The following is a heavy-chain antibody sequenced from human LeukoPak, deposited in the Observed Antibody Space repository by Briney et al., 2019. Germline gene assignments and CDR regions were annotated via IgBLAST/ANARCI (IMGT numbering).Heavy chain of an antibody. CDR1: GGSFSGYY. D-gene: IGHD3-3*01. CDR2: INHSGST. Sequence: SETLSLTCAVYGGSFSGYYWSWIRQPPGKGLEWIEEINHSGSTNYNPSLKSRVTISVDTSKNQFSLKLSSVTAADTAVYYCARRASLWSGLSDAFDIWGQGTMVTVSS. J-gene: IGHJ3*02. V-gene: IGHV4-34*01. CDR3: ARRASLWSGLSDAFDI.